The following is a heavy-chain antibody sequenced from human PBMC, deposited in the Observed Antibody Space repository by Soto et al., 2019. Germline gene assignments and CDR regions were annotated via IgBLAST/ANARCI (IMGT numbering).Heavy chain of an antibody. CDR2: IYYSGST. D-gene: IGHD3-10*01. CDR1: GGSVSSGSYY. Sequence: QVQLQESGPGLVKPSETLSLTCTVSGGSVSSGSYYWSWILQPPGKGLEWIGYIYYSGSTNYNPSLKSRVTISVDTSKNQFSLKLSSVTAAYTAVYYCARAPLWFGELPYYYYGMDVWGQGTTVTVSS. J-gene: IGHJ6*02. CDR3: ARAPLWFGELPYYYYGMDV. V-gene: IGHV4-61*01.